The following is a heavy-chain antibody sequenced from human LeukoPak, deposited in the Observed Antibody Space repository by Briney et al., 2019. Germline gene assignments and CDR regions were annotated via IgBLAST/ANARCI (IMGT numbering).Heavy chain of an antibody. J-gene: IGHJ4*02. CDR3: ASSYDSSGTFDY. CDR2: IYTSGST. CDR1: GGSISSYY. V-gene: IGHV4-4*07. D-gene: IGHD3-22*01. Sequence: SETLSLTCTVSGGSISSYYWSWIRQPAGKGLEWIGRIYTSGSTNYNPSLKGRVTMSVDTSKNQFSLKLSSVTAADTAVYYCASSYDSSGTFDYWGQGTLVTVSS.